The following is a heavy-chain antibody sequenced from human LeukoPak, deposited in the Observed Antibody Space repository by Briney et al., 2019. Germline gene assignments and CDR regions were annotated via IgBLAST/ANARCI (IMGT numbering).Heavy chain of an antibody. CDR2: IIPIFSTA. Sequence: ASVKVSCKASGGTFSSYAISWVRQAPGQGLEGMGGIIPIFSTANYAQKFQGRVTITADESTSTAYIELSGLRSEDTAVYYCARATVSGGYYYYMDVWGKGTTVTVSS. V-gene: IGHV1-69*13. CDR3: ARATVSGGYYYYMDV. D-gene: IGHD4-17*01. J-gene: IGHJ6*03. CDR1: GGTFSSYA.